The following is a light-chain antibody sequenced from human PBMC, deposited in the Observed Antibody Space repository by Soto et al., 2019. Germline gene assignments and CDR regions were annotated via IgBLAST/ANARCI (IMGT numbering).Light chain of an antibody. CDR3: AAWDDSLNGWV. CDR1: SSNIGSNT. V-gene: IGLV1-44*01. J-gene: IGLJ3*02. Sequence: QSVLTQPPSASGTPGQRVTISCSGSSSNIGSNTVNWYQQLPGTAPKLLIYSNNQRPSGVPDRFSGSKSGTSDSLAISGLQSEDEADYYCAAWDDSLNGWVFGGWTQLTVL. CDR2: SNN.